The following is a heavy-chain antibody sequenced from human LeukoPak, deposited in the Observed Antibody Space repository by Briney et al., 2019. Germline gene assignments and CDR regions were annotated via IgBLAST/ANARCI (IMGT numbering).Heavy chain of an antibody. J-gene: IGHJ3*02. CDR1: GFTFSSYA. CDR3: AKWDYYDSSGYHDAFDI. D-gene: IGHD3-22*01. Sequence: GGSLRLSCAASGFTFSSYAMSWVRQAPGKGLEWVSAISGSGGSTYYADFVKGRFTISRDNSKNTLYLQMNSLRAEDTAVYYCAKWDYYDSSGYHDAFDIWGQGTMVTVSS. V-gene: IGHV3-23*01. CDR2: ISGSGGST.